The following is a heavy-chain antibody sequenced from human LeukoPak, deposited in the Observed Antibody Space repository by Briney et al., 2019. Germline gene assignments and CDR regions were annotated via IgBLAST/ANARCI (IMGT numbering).Heavy chain of an antibody. J-gene: IGHJ6*02. CDR3: ARGQQWRNYYGMDV. V-gene: IGHV3-30*04. D-gene: IGHD6-19*01. CDR2: ISYDGSNK. Sequence: GGSLRLSCAASGFTFSTYAMHWVRQAPGKGLEWVAVISYDGSNKYYADSVKGRFTISRDNSKNTLYLQMNSLRAEDTAVYYCARGQQWRNYYGMDVWGQGTTVTVSS. CDR1: GFTFSTYA.